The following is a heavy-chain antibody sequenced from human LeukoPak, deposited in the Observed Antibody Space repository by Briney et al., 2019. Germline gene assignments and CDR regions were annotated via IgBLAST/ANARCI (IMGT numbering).Heavy chain of an antibody. CDR2: IGSDSGAI. J-gene: IGHJ4*02. Sequence: GGSLRLSCAASGFTFNNYMINWVRQAPGKGLEWLSYIGSDSGAIYYADSVQGRFTISRDNAQKSLYLQMNSLRVEDTAVYYCVREVAYWGQGALVTVSS. D-gene: IGHD5-12*01. V-gene: IGHV3-48*01. CDR3: VREVAY. CDR1: GFTFNNYM.